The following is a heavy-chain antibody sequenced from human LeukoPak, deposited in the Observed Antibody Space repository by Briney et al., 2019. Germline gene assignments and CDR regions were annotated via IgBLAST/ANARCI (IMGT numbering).Heavy chain of an antibody. J-gene: IGHJ4*02. D-gene: IGHD5-18*01. V-gene: IGHV3-15*01. CDR3: TTGTWIQLWLADY. CDR2: IKGKTDGGTI. Sequence: GGSLRLSCAASGFTFSNAWMSWVRQAPGKGLEWVGRIKGKTDGGTIDYAAPVKGRFTISRDDSKNTLYLQMNSLKTEDTAVYYCTTGTWIQLWLADYWGQGTLVTVSS. CDR1: GFTFSNAW.